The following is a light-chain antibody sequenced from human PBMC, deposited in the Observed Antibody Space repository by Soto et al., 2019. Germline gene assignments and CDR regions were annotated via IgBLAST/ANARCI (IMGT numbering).Light chain of an antibody. Sequence: DIVMTQSPLSLPVTPGEPASISCRSSQSLLHSNGYNYLDWYLQKPGQSPQLLIYLGSNRVSGVPDRFSGSGSGTDFTLKISRVEAEDVGVYYCMQALQTRTFGQGTKGESK. J-gene: IGKJ1*01. CDR2: LGS. CDR1: QSLLHSNGYNY. CDR3: MQALQTRT. V-gene: IGKV2-28*01.